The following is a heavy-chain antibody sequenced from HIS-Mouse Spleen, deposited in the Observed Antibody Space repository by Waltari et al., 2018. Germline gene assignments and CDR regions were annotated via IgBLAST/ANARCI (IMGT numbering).Heavy chain of an antibody. V-gene: IGHV3-53*02. CDR2: IYGGGSK. Sequence: EVQLVETGGGLIQPGGSLRLSCAASGFTVSSNYMSWVRQAPGKGLEWASVIYGGGSKYYAESGNGRFTISRDNSKNTLYLQMNSLRAEDTAVYYCARHYYYGSGSYYFDYWGQGTLVTVSS. CDR3: ARHYYYGSGSYYFDY. D-gene: IGHD3-10*01. J-gene: IGHJ4*02. CDR1: GFTVSSNY.